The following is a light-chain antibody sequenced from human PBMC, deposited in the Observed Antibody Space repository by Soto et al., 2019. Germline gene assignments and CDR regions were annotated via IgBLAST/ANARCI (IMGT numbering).Light chain of an antibody. V-gene: IGKV1-39*01. CDR1: QTISTY. Sequence: DIQMTQSPSSLSASVGDRVTITCRASQTISTYLNWYPQNPGKAPKLLIYAASTLHSGVPSRFSGRGSGTDFTLTISSMQSEDFATYYCQQSHGIPYTFGQGTKLEIK. CDR3: QQSHGIPYT. J-gene: IGKJ2*01. CDR2: AAS.